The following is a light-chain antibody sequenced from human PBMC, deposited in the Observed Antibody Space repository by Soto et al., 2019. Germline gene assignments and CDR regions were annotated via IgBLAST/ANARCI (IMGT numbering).Light chain of an antibody. CDR3: QQYSSLVT. CDR2: DAS. V-gene: IGKV1-5*01. Sequence: IPMTQSPSTLSASVGDRVTITCQASQTISTLLAWYQHKPGKAPNVLIYDASSLESGVPSRFSGSGSGTEFTLTISSLQPDDSATYYCQQYSSLVTFGQGTKLEI. J-gene: IGKJ2*01. CDR1: QTISTL.